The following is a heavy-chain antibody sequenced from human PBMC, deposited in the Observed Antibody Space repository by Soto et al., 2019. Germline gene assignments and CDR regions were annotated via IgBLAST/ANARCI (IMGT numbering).Heavy chain of an antibody. V-gene: IGHV1-69*04. CDR1: GGTFNTYA. J-gene: IGHJ4*02. CDR2: ISPILAIA. D-gene: IGHD3-10*01. Sequence: QVQLVQSGTQVKRPGSSVKVSCKSSGGTFNTYAIDWVRQAPGQGLEWMGRISPILAIANYAQNFQDRVTITADKSTNTAYMELLSLRSEDTAVYYCARDSMTGKIDSWGQGTLVTVSS. CDR3: ARDSMTGKIDS.